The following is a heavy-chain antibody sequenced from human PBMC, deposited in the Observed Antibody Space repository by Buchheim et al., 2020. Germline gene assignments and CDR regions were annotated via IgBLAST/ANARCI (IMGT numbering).Heavy chain of an antibody. CDR3: ARVIAAAGYYYYGMDV. V-gene: IGHV3-7*01. J-gene: IGHJ6*02. CDR1: GFTFSSYW. CDR2: IKQDGSEK. Sequence: EVQLVESGGGLVQPGGSLRLSCAASGFTFSSYWMSWIRQAPGKGLEWVANIKQDGSEKYYVDSVKGRFTISRDNAKNSLYLQMNSLRAEDTAVYYCARVIAAAGYYYYGMDVWGQGTT. D-gene: IGHD6-13*01.